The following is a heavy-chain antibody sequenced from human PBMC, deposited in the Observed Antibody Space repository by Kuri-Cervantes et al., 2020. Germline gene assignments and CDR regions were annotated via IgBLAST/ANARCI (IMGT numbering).Heavy chain of an antibody. J-gene: IGHJ4*02. CDR1: GFTFSSYS. V-gene: IGHV3-30*03. CDR2: ISYDGSNK. CDR3: ARDLISNYLDY. Sequence: GESLKISCAASGFTFSSYSMNWVRQAPGKGLEWVAVISYDGSNKYYADSVKGRFTISRDNSKNTLYLQMNSLRAEDTAVYYCARDLISNYLDYWGQGTLVTVSS. D-gene: IGHD2-8*01.